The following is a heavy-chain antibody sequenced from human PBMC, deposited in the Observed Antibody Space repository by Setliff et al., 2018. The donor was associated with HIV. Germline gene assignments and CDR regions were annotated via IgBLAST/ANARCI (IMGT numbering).Heavy chain of an antibody. CDR2: IIPVFGTT. CDR3: ARDHHSGSDWSRLGAFDI. Sequence: SVKVSCKASGYTFTDYGVFWVRQAPGQGLEWVGGIIPVFGTTSYGHHFQGRVAITADASTSTAYLDLYSLRSEDTAVYYCARDHHSGSDWSRLGAFDIWGQGTVVTVSS. V-gene: IGHV1-69*13. CDR1: GYTFTDYG. J-gene: IGHJ3*02. D-gene: IGHD1-26*01.